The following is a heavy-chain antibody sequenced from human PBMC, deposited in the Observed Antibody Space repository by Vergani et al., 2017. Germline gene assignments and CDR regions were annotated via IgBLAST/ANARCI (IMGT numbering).Heavy chain of an antibody. Sequence: QVQLVESGGGVVQPGRSLRLSCAASGFTFSSYAMHWVRQAPGKGLEWVGVISYDGSNKYYADSVKGRFTISRDNSKNTLYLQMNSLRAEDTAVYYCARASYYDFWSGYSWGQGTLVTVSS. D-gene: IGHD3-3*01. J-gene: IGHJ4*02. V-gene: IGHV3-30*01. CDR3: ARASYYDFWSGYS. CDR1: GFTFSSYA. CDR2: ISYDGSNK.